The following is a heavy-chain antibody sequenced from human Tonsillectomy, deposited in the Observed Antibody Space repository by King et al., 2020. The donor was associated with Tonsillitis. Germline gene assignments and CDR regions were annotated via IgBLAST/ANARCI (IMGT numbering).Heavy chain of an antibody. J-gene: IGHJ5*02. D-gene: IGHD3-3*01. CDR1: GGSITRSGFS. CDR3: ARRGQVLECDP. V-gene: IGHV4-39*01. Sequence: LQLQESGPGLVKPSETLSLTCNVSGGSITRSGFSWDWIRQSPGKGLEWIGNSYSGGGPFYNPSLKSRVTISVDTSKTQFSLELRSVSAADTAVYFCARRGQVLECDPWGQGTLVTVSS. CDR2: SYSGGGP.